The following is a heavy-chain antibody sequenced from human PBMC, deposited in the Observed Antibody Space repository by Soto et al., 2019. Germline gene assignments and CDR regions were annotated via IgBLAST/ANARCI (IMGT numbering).Heavy chain of an antibody. Sequence: PGESLKISCKGSGNSFNSYWIAWVRQMPGKGLECMGIIYPGDSDTRYSPSFQGQVTISADKSIFTAYLQWSGLKASASAIYYCARHPGDYWCQGPLVTVSA. J-gene: IGHJ4*02. V-gene: IGHV5-51*01. D-gene: IGHD3-10*01. CDR1: GNSFNSYW. CDR2: IYPGDSDT. CDR3: ARHPGDY.